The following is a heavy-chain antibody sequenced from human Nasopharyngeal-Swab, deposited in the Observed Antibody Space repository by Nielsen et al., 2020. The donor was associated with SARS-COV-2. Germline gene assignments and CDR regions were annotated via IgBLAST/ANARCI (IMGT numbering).Heavy chain of an antibody. Sequence: GGSLRLSCAASGFTFSSYAMHWVRQAPGKGLEWVAVISYDGSSKYYADSVKGRFTISRDNSKNTLYLQMNSLRAEDTAVYYCARDLGSYYYYYGMDVWGQGTTVTVSS. J-gene: IGHJ6*02. CDR3: ARDLGSYYYYYGMDV. CDR2: ISYDGSSK. V-gene: IGHV3-30-3*01. CDR1: GFTFSSYA. D-gene: IGHD3-16*01.